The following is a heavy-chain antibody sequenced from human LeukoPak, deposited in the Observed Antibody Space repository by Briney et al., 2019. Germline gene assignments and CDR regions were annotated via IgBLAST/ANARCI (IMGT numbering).Heavy chain of an antibody. J-gene: IGHJ4*02. CDR3: ARDDLGYSSSWYSLGYFDY. CDR1: GFTFSNYG. D-gene: IGHD6-13*01. CDR2: RWYDGSNK. Sequence: GGSLRLSCAASGFTFSNYGMHWVRQAPGKGLEWVAVRWYDGSNKYYADSVKSRFTISRDNSKNTLYLQMNSLRAEDTAVYYCARDDLGYSSSWYSLGYFDYWGQGTLVTVSS. V-gene: IGHV3-33*01.